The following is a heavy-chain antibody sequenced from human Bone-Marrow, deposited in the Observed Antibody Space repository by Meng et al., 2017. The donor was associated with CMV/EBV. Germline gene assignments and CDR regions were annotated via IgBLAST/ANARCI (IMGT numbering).Heavy chain of an antibody. J-gene: IGHJ6*02. CDR1: GFTFSSYA. CDR3: AKDGNPFDYYYGMDV. D-gene: IGHD1-26*01. CDR2: IYSGGSST. V-gene: IGHV3-23*03. Sequence: GGSLRLSCAASGFTFSSYAMSWVRQAPGKGLEWVSVIYSGGSSTYYADSVKGRFTISRDNSKNTLYLQMNSLRAEDTAVYYCAKDGNPFDYYYGMDVWGQGTTVTVSS.